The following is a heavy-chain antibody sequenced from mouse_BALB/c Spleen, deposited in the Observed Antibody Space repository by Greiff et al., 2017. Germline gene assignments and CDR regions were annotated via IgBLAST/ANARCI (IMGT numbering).Heavy chain of an antibody. J-gene: IGHJ4*01. D-gene: IGHD1-1*01. V-gene: IGHV2-6-7*01. CDR1: GFSLTGYG. Sequence: QVQLKESGPGLVAPSQSLSITCTVSGFSLTGYGVNWVRQPPGKGLEWLGMIWGNGSTDYNSALKSRLSISKDNSKSQVFLKMNSLQTDDTARYYCARDWDYGSSYGYYAMDYWGQGTSVTVSS. CDR3: ARDWDYGSSYGYYAMDY. CDR2: IWGNGST.